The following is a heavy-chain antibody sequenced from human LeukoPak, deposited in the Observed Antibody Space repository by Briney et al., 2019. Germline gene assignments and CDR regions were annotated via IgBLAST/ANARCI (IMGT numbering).Heavy chain of an antibody. CDR2: VGHEDGTT. D-gene: IGHD3-22*01. Sequence: PMASVRVSCKVSGSALSKLSIDWVRQAPGKGLEWMGTVGHEDGTTIHAQKFQGRFNMTVDTATDTAYMEMSSLMSEDTAIYYCATGAIVFDFWGQGTLVTVSS. CDR3: ATGAIVFDF. V-gene: IGHV1-24*01. CDR1: GSALSKLS. J-gene: IGHJ4*02.